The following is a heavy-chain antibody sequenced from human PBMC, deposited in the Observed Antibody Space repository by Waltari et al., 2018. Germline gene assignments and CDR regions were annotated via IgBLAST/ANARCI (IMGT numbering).Heavy chain of an antibody. J-gene: IGHJ4*02. Sequence: QVQLQQWGAGLLKPSETLSVTCAVYGGSFRGYSWRWIRPPPGKGLEWIGEINHSGSTNYNPSLKSRVTISVDTSKNQFSLKLSSVTAADTAVYYCARARGSYQPFDYWGQGTLVTVSS. CDR2: INHSGST. D-gene: IGHD1-26*01. CDR1: GGSFRGYS. CDR3: ARARGSYQPFDY. V-gene: IGHV4-34*01.